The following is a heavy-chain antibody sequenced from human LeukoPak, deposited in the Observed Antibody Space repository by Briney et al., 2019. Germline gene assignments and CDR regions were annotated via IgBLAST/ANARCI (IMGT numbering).Heavy chain of an antibody. CDR3: ARDRGGIAAAGPTHPFDY. CDR2: TYYRSNLYN. V-gene: IGHV6-1*01. CDR1: GDSLSSNSAA. Sequence: SQTLSLTCAISGDSLSSNSAAWNWIRQSPSRGLEWLGRTYYRSNLYNDYAVSVKSRITINPDTSKNQFSLQLNSVTPEDTAVYYCARDRGGIAAAGPTHPFDYWGQGTLVTVSS. D-gene: IGHD6-13*01. J-gene: IGHJ4*02.